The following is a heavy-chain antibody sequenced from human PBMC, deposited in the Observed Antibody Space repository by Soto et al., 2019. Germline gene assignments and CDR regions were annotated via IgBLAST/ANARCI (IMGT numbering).Heavy chain of an antibody. CDR2: IYHSGST. CDR3: ARVGGYGMDV. D-gene: IGHD3-10*01. J-gene: IGHJ6*02. V-gene: IGHV4-38-2*01. CDR1: GYSISSGYY. Sequence: KTSETLSLTCAVSGYSISSGYYWGWIRQPPGKGLEWIGSIYHSGSTYNNPSPKSRVTISVDTSKNQFSLKLSSVTAADTAVYYCARVGGYGMDVWGQGTTVTVSS.